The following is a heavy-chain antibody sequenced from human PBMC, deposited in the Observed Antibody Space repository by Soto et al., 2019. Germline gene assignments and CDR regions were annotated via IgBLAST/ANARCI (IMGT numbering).Heavy chain of an antibody. Sequence: SVKVSCKASGGTFSSYAISWVRQAPGQGLEWMGGIIPIFGTANYAQKFQGRVTITADKSTSTAYMELSSLRSEDTAVYYCARGTSIAAAGTPFDYWGQGTLVTVSS. D-gene: IGHD6-13*01. CDR3: ARGTSIAAAGTPFDY. J-gene: IGHJ4*02. CDR1: GGTFSSYA. V-gene: IGHV1-69*06. CDR2: IIPIFGTA.